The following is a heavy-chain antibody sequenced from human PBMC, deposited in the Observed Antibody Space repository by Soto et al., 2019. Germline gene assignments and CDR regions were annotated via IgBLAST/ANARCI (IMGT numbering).Heavy chain of an antibody. CDR1: GGTFSSYA. D-gene: IGHD6-13*01. Sequence: QVQLVQSGAEVKKPGSSVKVSCKASGGTFSSYAISWVRQAPGQGLEWMGGIIPIFGTANYAQKFQGRVPITADEPTSTAYMELSSLRSEDTAVYDCASASIAPPGYYYGMDVWGQGTTVTVSS. J-gene: IGHJ6*02. V-gene: IGHV1-69*12. CDR3: ASASIAPPGYYYGMDV. CDR2: IIPIFGTA.